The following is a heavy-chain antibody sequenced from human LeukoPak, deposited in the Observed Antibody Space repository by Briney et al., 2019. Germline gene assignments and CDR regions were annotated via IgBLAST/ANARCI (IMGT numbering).Heavy chain of an antibody. J-gene: IGHJ4*02. CDR2: INPNSGGT. CDR3: ARVLYYYDSSGYEQLDY. V-gene: IGHV1-2*02. Sequence: GASVKVSCKASGYTFTGYYMHWVRQAPGQGLEWMGWINPNSGGTNYAQKFQCRVTMTRDTSISTAYMELSRLRSDDTAVYYCARVLYYYDSSGYEQLDYWGQGTLVTVSS. D-gene: IGHD3-22*01. CDR1: GYTFTGYY.